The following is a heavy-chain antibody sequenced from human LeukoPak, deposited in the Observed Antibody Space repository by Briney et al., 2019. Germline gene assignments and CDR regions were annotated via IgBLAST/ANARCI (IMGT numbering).Heavy chain of an antibody. D-gene: IGHD6-19*01. CDR1: GGSFSGYY. Sequence: SETLSLTCAVYGGSFSGYYWSWIRQPPGKGLEWIGEINHSGSTNYNPSLKSRVTISVDTSKNQFSLKLSSVTAADTAVYYCARGRGVGSGWYYYYYYMDVWGKGTTVTVSS. CDR3: ARGRGVGSGWYYYYYYMDV. CDR2: INHSGST. V-gene: IGHV4-34*01. J-gene: IGHJ6*03.